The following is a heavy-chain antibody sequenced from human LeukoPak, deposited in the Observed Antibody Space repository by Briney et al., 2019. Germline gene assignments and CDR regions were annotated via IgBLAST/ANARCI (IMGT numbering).Heavy chain of an antibody. J-gene: IGHJ6*03. Sequence: GASVKASCKASGYTFTGYYMHWVRQAPGQGLEWMGWINPNSGGTNYAQKFQGRVTMTRDTSISTAYMELRSLRSDDTAVYYCARGQSDASDLYYDILTGYYNRGYYYYYYMDVWGKGTTVTISS. CDR2: INPNSGGT. V-gene: IGHV1-2*02. CDR3: ARGQSDASDLYYDILTGYYNRGYYYYYYMDV. D-gene: IGHD3-9*01. CDR1: GYTFTGYY.